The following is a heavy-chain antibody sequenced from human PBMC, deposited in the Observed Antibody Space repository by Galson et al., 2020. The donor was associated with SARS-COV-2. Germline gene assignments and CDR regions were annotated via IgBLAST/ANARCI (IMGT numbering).Heavy chain of an antibody. CDR2: IYYSGST. Sequence: SATLSLTCTVSGGSISSSSYYWGWIRQTPGTGLEWIGSIYYSGSTYYSPSLKSRVTISVDTSKNHFSLKLSSVTAADTAVYYCARLRLSGSGGWFDPWGQGTLVSVSS. J-gene: IGHJ5*02. CDR1: GGSISSSSYY. D-gene: IGHD1-26*01. V-gene: IGHV4-39*07. CDR3: ARLRLSGSGGWFDP.